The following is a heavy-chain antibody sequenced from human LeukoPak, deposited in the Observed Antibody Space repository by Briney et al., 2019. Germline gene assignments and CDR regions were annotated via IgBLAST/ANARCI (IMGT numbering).Heavy chain of an antibody. CDR1: GGSISSSSYY. V-gene: IGHV4-39*07. J-gene: IGHJ4*02. CDR2: IYYSGST. Sequence: SETLSLTCTVSGGSISSSSYYWGWIRQPPGKGLEWIGSIYYSGSTYYNPSLKSRVTISVDTSKNQFSLKLSSVTAADTAVYYCARCRVGYGDYSRFDYWGQGTLVTVSS. D-gene: IGHD4-17*01. CDR3: ARCRVGYGDYSRFDY.